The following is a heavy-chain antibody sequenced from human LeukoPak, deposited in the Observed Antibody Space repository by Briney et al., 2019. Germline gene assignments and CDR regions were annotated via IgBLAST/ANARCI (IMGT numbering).Heavy chain of an antibody. CDR1: GFSLSNYW. Sequence: GGSLRLSCAASGFSLSNYWMNWVRQAPGKGLEWVANIKQDGSKKNYVDSVKSRFSISRDNAKNSLILQMNSLRDEDTAVYYCARGVWAPFDSWGQGTLVSVSS. D-gene: IGHD7-27*01. V-gene: IGHV3-7*01. CDR3: ARGVWAPFDS. J-gene: IGHJ4*02. CDR2: IKQDGSKK.